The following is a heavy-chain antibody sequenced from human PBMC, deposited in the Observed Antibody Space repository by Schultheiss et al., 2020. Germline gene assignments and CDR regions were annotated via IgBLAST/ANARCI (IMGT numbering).Heavy chain of an antibody. CDR2: MNPNSGNT. J-gene: IGHJ3*02. D-gene: IGHD5-12*01. V-gene: IGHV1-8*01. Sequence: ASVKVSSKASGYTFTSYDINWVRQATGQGLEWMGWMNPNSGNTGYAQKLQGRVTMTTDTSTSTAYMELRSLRSDDTAVYYCARAVDIVATIDAFDIWGQGTMVTVSS. CDR3: ARAVDIVATIDAFDI. CDR1: GYTFTSYD.